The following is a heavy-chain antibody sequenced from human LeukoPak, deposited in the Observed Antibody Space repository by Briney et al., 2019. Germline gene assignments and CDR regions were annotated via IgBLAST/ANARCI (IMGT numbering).Heavy chain of an antibody. V-gene: IGHV4-4*07. J-gene: IGHJ5*02. CDR1: GGSVTTYY. CDR2: ISTSGTT. D-gene: IGHD1-26*01. Sequence: PSETLSLTCTVSGGSVTTYYWSWIRQSAGKGLEWIGHISTSGTTTYNPSLKSRVTMSVDTSKNQFSLKLTSVTAADTAVYYCAREATVVGATITWGQGTLVTVSS. CDR3: AREATVVGATIT.